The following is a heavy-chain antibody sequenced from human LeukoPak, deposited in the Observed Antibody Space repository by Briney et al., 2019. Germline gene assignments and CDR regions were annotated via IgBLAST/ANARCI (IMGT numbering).Heavy chain of an antibody. CDR3: ARGRYSSGWYTVEYFQH. CDR2: INHSGST. J-gene: IGHJ1*01. D-gene: IGHD6-19*01. CDR1: GGSFSGYY. V-gene: IGHV4-34*01. Sequence: SETLSLTCAVYGGSFSGYYWSWIRQPPGKGLEWIGEINHSGSTNYNPSLKSRVTISVDTSKNQFSLKLSSVTAADTAVYYCARGRYSSGWYTVEYFQHWGQGTLVTVSS.